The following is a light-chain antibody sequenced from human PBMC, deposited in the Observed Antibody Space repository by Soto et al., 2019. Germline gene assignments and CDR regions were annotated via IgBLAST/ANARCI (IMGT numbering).Light chain of an antibody. CDR1: QSVSNYY. CDR3: QQYGSSGT. CDR2: GAS. J-gene: IGKJ1*01. Sequence: EIVLTQSPATLSLSPGERATLSCLASQSVSNYYLAWYQQKPGQALRLLIYGASNRATGIPDRFSGSGSGTDFTLTISRLEPEDFAVYYCQQYGSSGTFGQGTKVDIK. V-gene: IGKV3-20*01.